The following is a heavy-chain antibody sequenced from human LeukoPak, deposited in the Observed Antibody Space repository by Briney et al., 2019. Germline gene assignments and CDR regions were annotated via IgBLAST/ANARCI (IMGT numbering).Heavy chain of an antibody. D-gene: IGHD6-13*01. CDR1: GFTFSDYY. Sequence: SGGSLRLSCAASGFTFSDYYMSWIRQAPGKGLEWVSYISSSGSTIYYADSVKGRFTISRDNAKNSLYLQMNSLRAEDTAVYYCARALAGSSSWYDAFDIWGQGTMVTVSS. CDR2: ISSSGSTI. J-gene: IGHJ3*02. CDR3: ARALAGSSSWYDAFDI. V-gene: IGHV3-11*04.